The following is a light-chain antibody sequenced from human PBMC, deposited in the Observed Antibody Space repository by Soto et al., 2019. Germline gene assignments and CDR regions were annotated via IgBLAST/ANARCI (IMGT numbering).Light chain of an antibody. CDR2: GIG. Sequence: QSVLTQPPSVSGAQGQRVTISCTGGKGHDIHWYQHLPGRAPKLLMYGIGNRASGVPDRFSSSRSGTSESLTISGLQADDEGSYFCQSFDDNMRGFVFGTGTKLTVL. CDR3: QSFDDNMRGFV. V-gene: IGLV1-40*02. J-gene: IGLJ1*01. CDR1: GKGHD.